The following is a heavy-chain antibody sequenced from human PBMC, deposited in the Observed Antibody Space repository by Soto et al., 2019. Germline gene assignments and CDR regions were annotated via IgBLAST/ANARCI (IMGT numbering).Heavy chain of an antibody. V-gene: IGHV3-33*01. D-gene: IGHD6-19*01. CDR1: GFTFSSYG. Sequence: GGSLRLSCAASGFTFSSYGMHWVRQAPGKGLEWVAVIWYDGSNKYYADSVKGRFTISRDNSKNTLYLQMNSLRAEDTAVYYCAREGVAVAGGLDYWGQGTLVTVSS. CDR3: AREGVAVAGGLDY. CDR2: IWYDGSNK. J-gene: IGHJ4*02.